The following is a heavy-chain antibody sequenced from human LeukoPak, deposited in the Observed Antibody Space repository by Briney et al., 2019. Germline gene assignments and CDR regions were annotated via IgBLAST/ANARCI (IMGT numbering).Heavy chain of an antibody. CDR1: GGTFSSYA. CDR2: IIPIFGTA. D-gene: IGHD3-10*01. Sequence: ASVKVSCKASGGTFSSYAISWVRQAPGQGLEWMGGIIPIFGTANYAQKFQGRVTITTDESTSTAYMELSSLRSEDTAVYYCATGDAGSNWFDPWGQGSLVTVSS. CDR3: ATGDAGSNWFDP. V-gene: IGHV1-69*05. J-gene: IGHJ5*02.